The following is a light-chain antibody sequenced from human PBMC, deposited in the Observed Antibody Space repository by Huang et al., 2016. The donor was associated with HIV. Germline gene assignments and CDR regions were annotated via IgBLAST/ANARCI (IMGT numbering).Light chain of an antibody. CDR2: ATS. V-gene: IGKV3-15*01. CDR3: QQYESWPPLT. J-gene: IGKJ4*01. CDR1: QSVRDK. Sequence: EIVMTQSPDTLSVSPGERATLSCRASQSVRDKLAWYQQKPGQAPRLLLHATSTRAAGVPARFSGSGSGTEFTLTISSLQSEDCGVYYCQQYESWPPLTFGGGTEVEIK.